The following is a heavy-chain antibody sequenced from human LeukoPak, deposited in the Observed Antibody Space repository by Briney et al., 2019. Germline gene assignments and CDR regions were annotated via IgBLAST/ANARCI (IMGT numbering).Heavy chain of an antibody. CDR3: ARESRTGIFDY. V-gene: IGHV4-4*09. J-gene: IGHJ4*02. Sequence: SETLSLTCTVSGGSISGYYWSWIRQPPGKGLEWIGYIYTSGSTNYNPSLKSRVTISVDTSKNQFSLKLSSVTAADTAVYYCARESRTGIFDYWGQGTLVTVSS. CDR2: IYTSGST. CDR1: GGSISGYY. D-gene: IGHD3-10*01.